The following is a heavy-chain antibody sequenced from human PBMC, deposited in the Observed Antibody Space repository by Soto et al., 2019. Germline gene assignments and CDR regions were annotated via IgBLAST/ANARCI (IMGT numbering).Heavy chain of an antibody. J-gene: IGHJ6*02. CDR2: IVVGSGNT. CDR3: AADAGAAAGRYYYYYYGMDV. CDR1: GFTFTSSA. D-gene: IGHD6-13*01. V-gene: IGHV1-58*01. Sequence: SVKVSCKASGFTFTSSAVQWVRQARGQRLEWIGWIVVGSGNTNYAQKFQERVTITRDMSTSTAYMELSSLRSEDTAVYYCAADAGAAAGRYYYYYYGMDVWGQGTTVTVSS.